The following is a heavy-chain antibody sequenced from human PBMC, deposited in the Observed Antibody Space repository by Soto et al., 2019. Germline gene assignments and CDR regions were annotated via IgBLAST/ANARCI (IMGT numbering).Heavy chain of an antibody. V-gene: IGHV5-51*01. CDR1: GYSFTSYW. CDR2: IYPGDSDT. J-gene: IGHJ3*02. D-gene: IGHD5-12*01. Sequence: RESLNISCKGSGYSFTSYWIGWVRQMPGKGLEWMGIIYPGDSDTRYSPSFQGQVTISADKSISTAYLQWSSLKASDTAMYYCARPIRHDAFDIWGQGTMVTVSS. CDR3: ARPIRHDAFDI.